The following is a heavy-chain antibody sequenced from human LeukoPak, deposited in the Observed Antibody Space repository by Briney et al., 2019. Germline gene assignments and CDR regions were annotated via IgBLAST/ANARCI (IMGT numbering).Heavy chain of an antibody. Sequence: ASVTVSYKASGYSFNALYIHRLRQAPGQGLEGLGGIYPRSGETNYASKFRARVTMTRDTSISTTYMDLGSLASDDTAVYYCARDGDYGTGSYYRGFFDYWGQGTLVTVSS. J-gene: IGHJ4*02. D-gene: IGHD3-10*01. V-gene: IGHV1-2*07. CDR2: IYPRSGET. CDR1: GYSFNALY. CDR3: ARDGDYGTGSYYRGFFDY.